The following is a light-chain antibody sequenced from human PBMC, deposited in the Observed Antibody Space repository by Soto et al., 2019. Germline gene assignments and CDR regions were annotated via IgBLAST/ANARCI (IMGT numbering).Light chain of an antibody. J-gene: IGLJ1*01. CDR2: EVS. CDR3: SSYAGSNNDV. CDR1: SSDVGGYNY. V-gene: IGLV2-8*01. Sequence: QSALTQPPSASGSPGQSVTISCTGTSSDVGGYNYVSWYQQHPGKAPKLMIYEVSNRPSGVPDRFSGSKSGNTASLTVSGLQAEDEADYCCSSYAGSNNDVFGTGTKLTVL.